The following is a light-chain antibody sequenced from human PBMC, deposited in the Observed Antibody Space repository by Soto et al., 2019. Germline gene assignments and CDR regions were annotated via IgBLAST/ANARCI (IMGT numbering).Light chain of an antibody. Sequence: EIVFTQSPGTLSLSPGERATLSCRASQTLSNSFIAWYQQKPGQAPRLIIYDTSSRETGVLDRYSASGAGTEFTLTISRLEPEDFAVFFCQQYGTSEIIFGQGTRLEIK. CDR1: QTLSNSF. CDR2: DTS. J-gene: IGKJ5*01. V-gene: IGKV3-20*01. CDR3: QQYGTSEII.